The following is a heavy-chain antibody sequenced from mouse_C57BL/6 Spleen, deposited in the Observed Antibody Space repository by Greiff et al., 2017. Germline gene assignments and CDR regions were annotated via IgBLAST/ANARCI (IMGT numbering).Heavy chain of an antibody. Sequence: QVQLQQPGAELVKPGASVKLSCKASGYTFTSSWMHWVQQRPGQGLAWIGMIHPNSGSTNYNEKFKSKATLTVDKSSSTAYMQLSSLTSEDSAVYYCARGDGYYEAWFAYWGQATLVTVSA. CDR2: IHPNSGST. CDR3: ARGDGYYEAWFAY. D-gene: IGHD2-3*01. J-gene: IGHJ3*01. CDR1: GYTFTSSW. V-gene: IGHV1-64*01.